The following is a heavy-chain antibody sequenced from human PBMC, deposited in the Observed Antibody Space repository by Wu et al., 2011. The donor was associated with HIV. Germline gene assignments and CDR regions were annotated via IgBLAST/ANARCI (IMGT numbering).Heavy chain of an antibody. CDR2: INPSGGST. J-gene: IGHJ6*03. V-gene: IGHV1-46*01. CDR3: ARCNWNDVDYYYYYMDV. CDR1: GYTFTSYY. Sequence: QVQLVQSGAEVKKPGASVKVSCKASGYTFTSYYMHWVRQAPGQGLEWMGIINPSGGSTSNAQKFQGRVTMTRDTSTSTVYMELSSLRSEDTAVYYXARCNWNDVDYYYYYMDVWGKGTTVTVSS. D-gene: IGHD1-20*01.